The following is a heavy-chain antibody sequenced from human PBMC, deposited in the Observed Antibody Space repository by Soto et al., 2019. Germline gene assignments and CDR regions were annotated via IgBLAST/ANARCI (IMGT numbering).Heavy chain of an antibody. D-gene: IGHD2-8*02. Sequence: QVQLVQSGSEVKKPGSSVKVSCKASGGFFSSDAISWVRQAPGQGLEWLGGITPISGTSKYAQKFQGRVTISADESTSTAYMDLSSLRFEDTAIYYCARIYCSGGICFPNWVDPWGQGTLVTVSS. J-gene: IGHJ5*02. CDR1: GGFFSSDA. CDR2: ITPISGTS. CDR3: ARIYCSGGICFPNWVDP. V-gene: IGHV1-69*12.